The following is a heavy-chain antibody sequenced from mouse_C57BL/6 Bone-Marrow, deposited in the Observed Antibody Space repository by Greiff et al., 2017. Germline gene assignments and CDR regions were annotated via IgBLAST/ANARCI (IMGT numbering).Heavy chain of an antibody. CDR2: IRNKANNHAT. J-gene: IGHJ4*01. D-gene: IGHD2-2*01. CDR1: GFTFSSAW. V-gene: IGHV6-6*01. Sequence: EVMLVESGGGLVKPGGSMKLSCAASGFTFSSAWMDWVRQSPEKGLEWVAEIRNKANNHATYYAVSVKVRFTISRDDSKSCVHLQMNRLRAEDTGFYCCTPWLQSRDYWGQGPSVTVSS. CDR3: TPWLQSRDY.